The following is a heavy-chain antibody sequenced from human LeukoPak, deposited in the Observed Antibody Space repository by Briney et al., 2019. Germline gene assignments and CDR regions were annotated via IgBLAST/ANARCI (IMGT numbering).Heavy chain of an antibody. V-gene: IGHV4-59*01. J-gene: IGHJ4*02. CDR1: GGSISSYY. D-gene: IGHD3-9*01. CDR2: IYYSGST. CDR3: ARSENILTGYYDY. Sequence: PSETLSLTCTVSGGSISSYYWSWIRQPPGKGLEWIGYIYYSGSTNYNPSLKGRVTISVDTSKNQFSLKLSSVTAADTAVYYCARSENILTGYYDYWGQGTLVTVSS.